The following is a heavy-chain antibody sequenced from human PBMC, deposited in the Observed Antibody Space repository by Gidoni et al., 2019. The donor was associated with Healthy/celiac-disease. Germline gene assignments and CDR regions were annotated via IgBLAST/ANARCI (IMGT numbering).Heavy chain of an antibody. CDR3: AREHSAVAGSGWFDP. CDR2: INHSGST. D-gene: IGHD6-19*01. V-gene: IGHV4-34*01. J-gene: IGHJ5*02. Sequence: QVQLQQWGAGLLKPSETLSLTCAVYGGSFSGYYWSWIRQPPGKGLEWIGEINHSGSTNYNPSLKSRVTISVDTSKNQFSLKLSSVTAADTAVYYCAREHSAVAGSGWFDPWGQGTLVTVSS. CDR1: GGSFSGYY.